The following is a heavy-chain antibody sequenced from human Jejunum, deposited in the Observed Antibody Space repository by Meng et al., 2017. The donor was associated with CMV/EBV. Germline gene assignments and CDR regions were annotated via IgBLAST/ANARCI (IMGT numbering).Heavy chain of an antibody. D-gene: IGHD3-10*01. CDR3: ARGTPGRSYSDY. J-gene: IGHJ4*02. Sequence: QGQLVKSGAEVKKPGAPVKVSRKASRYTFTSYDINWVRQATGQGLEWLGWFVNNVDTYSAQKFQGRVTMTTDTHTSTAFMELRSLRSDDTAVYYCARGTPGRSYSDYWGQGTLVTVSS. V-gene: IGHV1-18*01. CDR2: FVNNVDT. CDR1: RYTFTSYD.